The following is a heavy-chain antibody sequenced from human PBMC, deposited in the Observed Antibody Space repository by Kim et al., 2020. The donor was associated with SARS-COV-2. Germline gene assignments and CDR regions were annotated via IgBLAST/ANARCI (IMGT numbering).Heavy chain of an antibody. V-gene: IGHV1-46*01. D-gene: IGHD5-18*01. Sequence: ASVKVSCKASGYTFTSYYMHWVRQAPGQGLEWMGIINPSGGSTSYAQKFQGRVTMTRDTSTSTVYMELSSLRSEDTAVYYCARDLKGVVGYSYGFDYWGQGTLVTVSS. CDR3: ARDLKGVVGYSYGFDY. CDR1: GYTFTSYY. J-gene: IGHJ4*02. CDR2: INPSGGST.